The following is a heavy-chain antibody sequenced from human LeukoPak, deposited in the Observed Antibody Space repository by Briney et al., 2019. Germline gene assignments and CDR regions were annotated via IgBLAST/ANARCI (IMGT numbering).Heavy chain of an antibody. V-gene: IGHV1-69*13. CDR1: GGTFSSYA. D-gene: IGHD2-2*01. J-gene: IGHJ6*03. CDR3: ARGPYQLLFVSYMDV. Sequence: SVKVSCKASGGTFSSYAISWVRQAPGQGLEWMGGIIPIFGTANYAQKSQGRVTITADESTSTAYMELSSLRSEDTAVYYCARGPYQLLFVSYMDVWGKGTTVTVSS. CDR2: IIPIFGTA.